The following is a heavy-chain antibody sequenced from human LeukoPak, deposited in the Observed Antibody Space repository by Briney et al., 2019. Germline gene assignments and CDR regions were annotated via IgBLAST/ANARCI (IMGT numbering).Heavy chain of an antibody. CDR1: GFTFRSYA. CDR2: ISYDGSNK. CDR3: GRDANAGTAVYSDF. V-gene: IGHV3-30*01. J-gene: IGHJ4*02. D-gene: IGHD6-19*01. Sequence: PGSSLRLSCAASGFTFRSYAMPGVRQSPGKGGEGVAVISYDGSNKYYPADVKGRFNISRDNSNKTLYLQKNSIRAEDTAVYYCGRDANAGTAVYSDFWGQGTLVTVSS.